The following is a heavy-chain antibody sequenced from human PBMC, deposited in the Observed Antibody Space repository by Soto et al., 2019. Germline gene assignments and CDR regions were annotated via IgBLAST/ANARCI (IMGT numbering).Heavy chain of an antibody. CDR3: AHRRDYGDYEPFDY. D-gene: IGHD4-17*01. Sequence: SGPTLVNPTQTLTLTCTFSGFSLSTSGVGVGWIRQPPGKALEWLALIYWNDDKRYSPSLKSRLTITKDTSKNQVVLIMTNMDPVDTATYYCAHRRDYGDYEPFDYWGQGTLVTVSS. J-gene: IGHJ4*02. CDR1: GFSLSTSGVG. CDR2: IYWNDDK. V-gene: IGHV2-5*01.